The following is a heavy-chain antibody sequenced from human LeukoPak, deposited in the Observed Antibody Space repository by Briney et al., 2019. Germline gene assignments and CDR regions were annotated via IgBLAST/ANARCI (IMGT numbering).Heavy chain of an antibody. Sequence: ASVKVSCKVSGYTFTDYYMHWVQQAPGKGLEWMGLVDPEDGETIYAEKFQGRVTITADTSTDTAYMELSSLRSDDTAVYYCAREQLYCSGGSCYSVSDYWGQGTLVTVSS. CDR2: VDPEDGET. J-gene: IGHJ4*02. CDR1: GYTFTDYY. D-gene: IGHD2-15*01. CDR3: AREQLYCSGGSCYSVSDY. V-gene: IGHV1-69-2*01.